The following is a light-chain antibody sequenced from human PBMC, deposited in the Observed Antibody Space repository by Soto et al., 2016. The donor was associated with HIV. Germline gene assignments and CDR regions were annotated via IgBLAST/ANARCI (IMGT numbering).Light chain of an antibody. CDR2: KAS. V-gene: IGKV1-5*03. J-gene: IGKJ1*01. Sequence: DIQMTQSPSTLSASVGDRVIITCRASQNINSWLAWYQQKPGKAPKLLIYKASNLESGVPSRFRGSGSGTQFTLTISSLQPDDFATYYCLQDYNYPWTFGQGTKVEIK. CDR1: QNINSW. CDR3: LQDYNYPWT.